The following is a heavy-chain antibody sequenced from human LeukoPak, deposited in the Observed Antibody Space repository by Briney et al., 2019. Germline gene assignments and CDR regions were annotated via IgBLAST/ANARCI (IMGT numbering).Heavy chain of an antibody. CDR2: IYYSGST. J-gene: IGHJ3*02. V-gene: IGHV4-39*01. CDR1: GGSISSSSYY. CDR3: ARHCGGDCPRGDAFDI. Sequence: SETLSLTCTVSGGSISSSSYYWGWIRQPPGKGLEWIGSIYYSGSTYYNPSLKSRVTISVDTSKNQFSLKLSSVTAADTAVYYCARHCGGDCPRGDAFDIWGQGTMVTVSS. D-gene: IGHD2-21*02.